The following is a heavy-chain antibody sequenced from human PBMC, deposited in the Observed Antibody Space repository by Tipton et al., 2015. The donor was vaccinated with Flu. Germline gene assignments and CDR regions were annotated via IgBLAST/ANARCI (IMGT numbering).Heavy chain of an antibody. CDR2: ISSSGNTI. V-gene: IGHV3-48*02. CDR3: ARDWDSWGSSFKRFDY. CDR1: GFTFSSYS. J-gene: IGHJ4*02. D-gene: IGHD3-16*01. Sequence: GSLRLSCAASGFTFSSYSMNWVRQAPGKGLEWVSYISSSGNTIYYADSVKGRFTISRDNAENSVYLQMNSLRDEDSAVYYCARDWDSWGSSFKRFDYWGQGTLVTVSS.